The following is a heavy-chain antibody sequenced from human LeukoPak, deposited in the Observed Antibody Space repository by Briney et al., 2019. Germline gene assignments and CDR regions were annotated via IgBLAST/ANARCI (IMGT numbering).Heavy chain of an antibody. V-gene: IGHV2-5*01. Sequence: SGPTQVRPTQTLTLTCTLSEVSLTTNGVGVGWIRQPPGKALEWLALIYWNDDRHYSPSLKTRLTITKDTSRNHVVLTMTNMDPVDTGTYYCAYRRLGNGHWYVESDYWGQGILVPVAS. CDR2: IYWNDDR. CDR3: AYRRLGNGHWYVESDY. CDR1: EVSLTTNGVG. J-gene: IGHJ4*02. D-gene: IGHD3-10*01.